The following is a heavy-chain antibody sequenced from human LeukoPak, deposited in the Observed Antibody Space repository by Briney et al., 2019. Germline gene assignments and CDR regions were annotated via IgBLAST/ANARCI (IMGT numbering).Heavy chain of an antibody. V-gene: IGHV3-23*01. J-gene: IGHJ4*02. Sequence: GGSLRLSCAASGFTFSNYAMIWVRQAPGKGLEWISAITNSGGSTHYADSVKGRFTISRDNSKSNLFLHMNSLRADDTAVYYCATSPLRLEAPGRDYWGQGTLVTLSS. CDR1: GFTFSNYA. CDR3: ATSPLRLEAPGRDY. D-gene: IGHD5/OR15-5a*01. CDR2: ITNSGGST.